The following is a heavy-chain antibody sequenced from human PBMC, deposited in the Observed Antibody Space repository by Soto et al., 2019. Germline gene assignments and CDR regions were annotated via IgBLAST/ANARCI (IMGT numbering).Heavy chain of an antibody. Sequence: GASVKVSCKASGYTFTSYYMHWVRQAPGQGLEWMGIINPSGGSTSYAQKFQGRVTMTRDTSTSKVYMELSSLRSEDTAVYYCARDRGGNINMVRGVIILPYNWFDPWGQGTRVTVYS. V-gene: IGHV1-46*01. CDR2: INPSGGST. D-gene: IGHD3-10*01. J-gene: IGHJ5*02. CDR1: GYTFTSYY. CDR3: ARDRGGNINMVRGVIILPYNWFDP.